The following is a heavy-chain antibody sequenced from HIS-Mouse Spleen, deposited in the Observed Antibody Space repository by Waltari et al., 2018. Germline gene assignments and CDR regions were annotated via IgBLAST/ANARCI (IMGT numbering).Heavy chain of an antibody. D-gene: IGHD6-6*01. CDR2: INPNSGGT. Sequence: QVQLVQSGAEVKKPGASVKVSCKASGYTFTGYYMHWVRQALGQGLEWMGWINPNSGGTNYAQKFQGRVTMTRDTSISTAYMELSRLRSDDTAVYYCARVGGGGYSSSSGFDYWGQGTLVTVSS. V-gene: IGHV1-2*02. CDR3: ARVGGGGYSSSSGFDY. CDR1: GYTFTGYY. J-gene: IGHJ4*02.